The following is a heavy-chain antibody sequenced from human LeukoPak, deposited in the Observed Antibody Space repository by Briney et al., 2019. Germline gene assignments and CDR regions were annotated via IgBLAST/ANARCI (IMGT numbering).Heavy chain of an antibody. J-gene: IGHJ5*02. CDR1: GGSISSGSYY. V-gene: IGHV4-61*02. D-gene: IGHD2-2*01. CDR3: ARDHTLGYCSSTSCYGGWFDP. Sequence: SQTLSLTCTVSGGSISSGSYYWSWIRQPARKGLEWIGRVYTSGCTNYNPSLKSRATISVDTSKNRFALKLSSVTAADTAVYYCARDHTLGYCSSTSCYGGWFDPWGQGTLVTVSS. CDR2: VYTSGCT.